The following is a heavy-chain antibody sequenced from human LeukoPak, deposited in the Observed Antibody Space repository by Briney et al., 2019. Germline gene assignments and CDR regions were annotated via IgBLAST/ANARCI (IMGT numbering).Heavy chain of an antibody. J-gene: IGHJ3*02. CDR2: IYDSGST. CDR3: ACLTTADAFDI. D-gene: IGHD3-22*01. Sequence: SQTLSLTCTVSGGSISSYYWSWIRQPPGKGLEWIGYIYDSGSTNYNPSLKSRVTISVDTSKNQFSLKLSSVTAADTAVYYCACLTTADAFDIWGQGTMVTVSS. CDR1: GGSISSYY. V-gene: IGHV4-59*01.